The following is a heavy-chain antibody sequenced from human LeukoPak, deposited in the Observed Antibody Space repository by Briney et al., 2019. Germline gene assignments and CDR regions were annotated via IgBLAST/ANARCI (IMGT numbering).Heavy chain of an antibody. V-gene: IGHV3-74*01. Sequence: PGGSLRLSCAASGFTFNSYWMVWFRQSPGKGLVWVSCINPVVSWTLHADSVKGRFSISRDYARNTLYLQMNSLGVEDTAMYYCARYEQRPGVTASDPWSQGTLVTVSS. D-gene: IGHD4-23*01. CDR1: GFTFNSYW. CDR3: ARYEQRPGVTASDP. CDR2: INPVVSWT. J-gene: IGHJ5*02.